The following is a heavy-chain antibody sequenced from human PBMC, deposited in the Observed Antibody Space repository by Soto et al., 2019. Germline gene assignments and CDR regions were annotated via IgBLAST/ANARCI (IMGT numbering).Heavy chain of an antibody. D-gene: IGHD6-19*01. V-gene: IGHV1-46*01. CDR1: GYTFINYY. J-gene: IGHJ3*02. CDR3: AREEWMVRRNDPFDI. CDR2: INPNGGST. Sequence: GASVKVSCKASGYTFINYYMHGVRQAPGPGLEWMGIINPNGGSTTYAQKFQGRVTLTRDTSTNTVNMELSSLRSEDTAVYYCAREEWMVRRNDPFDIWGQGTMVTVSS.